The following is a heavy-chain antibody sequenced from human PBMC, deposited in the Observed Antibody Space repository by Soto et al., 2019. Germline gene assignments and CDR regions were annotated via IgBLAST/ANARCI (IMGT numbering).Heavy chain of an antibody. CDR3: AKDRLPTSGQRFYFDS. V-gene: IGHV3-23*04. CDR2: ILPDETG. CDR1: GFTFSTYA. J-gene: IGHJ4*02. D-gene: IGHD2-15*01. Sequence: DVNLVQSGGGSAQSGGSLRLSCATSGFTFSTYAMTWVRQVPGRGLQWVSTILPDETGFYTISGKGRFTISRDNYRGIVYLQMNDLWVEDAAIYYCAKDRLPTSGQRFYFDSWGQGSLVTVSS.